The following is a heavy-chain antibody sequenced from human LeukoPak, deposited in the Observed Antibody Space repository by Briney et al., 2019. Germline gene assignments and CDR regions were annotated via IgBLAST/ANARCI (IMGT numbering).Heavy chain of an antibody. CDR3: AREELGSSLGFDP. V-gene: IGHV3-48*01. CDR1: GFTFSSYS. CDR2: ISSGSSTI. Sequence: GGSLRLSCAASGFTFSSYSMNWIRQAPGKGLEWFSYISSGSSTIYYADSVKGRFTISRGNSKNTLYLQMNSLRAEDTAVYYCAREELGSSLGFDPWGQGTLVTVSS. J-gene: IGHJ5*02. D-gene: IGHD3-16*01.